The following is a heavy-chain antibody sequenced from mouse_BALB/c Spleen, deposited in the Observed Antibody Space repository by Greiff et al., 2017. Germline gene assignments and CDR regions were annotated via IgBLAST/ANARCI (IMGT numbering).Heavy chain of an antibody. Sequence: EVKLMESGGGLVQPGGSRKLSCAASGFTFSSFGMHWVRQAPEKGLEWVAYISSGSSTIYYADTVKGRFTISRDNPKNTLFLQMTSLRSEDTAMYYCARGHITTVVPHWYFDVWGAGTTVTVSS. CDR2: ISSGSSTI. V-gene: IGHV5-17*02. CDR3: ARGHITTVVPHWYFDV. J-gene: IGHJ1*01. CDR1: GFTFSSFG. D-gene: IGHD1-1*01.